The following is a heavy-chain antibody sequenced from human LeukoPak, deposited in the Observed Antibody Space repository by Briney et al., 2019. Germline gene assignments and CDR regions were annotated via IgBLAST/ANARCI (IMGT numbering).Heavy chain of an antibody. CDR2: INHSGST. V-gene: IGHV4-34*01. CDR3: ARSDLGAVDY. J-gene: IGHJ4*02. D-gene: IGHD4/OR15-4a*01. CDR1: GGSFSGYY. Sequence: PSETLSLTCAVYGGSFSGYYWSWIRQPPGKGLEWIGEINHSGSTNYNPSLKSRVTISVDTSKNQFSLKLSSVTAADTAVYYCARSDLGAVDYWGQGTLVTVSS.